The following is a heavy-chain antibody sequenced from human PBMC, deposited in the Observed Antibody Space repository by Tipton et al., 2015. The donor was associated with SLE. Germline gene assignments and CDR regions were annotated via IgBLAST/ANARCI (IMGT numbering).Heavy chain of an antibody. J-gene: IGHJ5*02. CDR2: VYYSGNT. V-gene: IGHV4-59*11. CDR3: ARGSGAGSSSWYNWFDP. D-gene: IGHD6-13*01. Sequence: TLSLTCTVSGGSISGHYCSWIRQPPGKGLEWIGYVYYSGNTDYNPSLRSRLTISVDTSKNQFSLKLSSVTAADTAVYYCARGSGAGSSSWYNWFDPWGQGTLVTVSS. CDR1: GGSISGHY.